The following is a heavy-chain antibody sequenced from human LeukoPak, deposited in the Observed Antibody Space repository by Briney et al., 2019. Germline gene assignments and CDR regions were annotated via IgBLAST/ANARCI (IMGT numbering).Heavy chain of an antibody. Sequence: SQTLSLTCTVSGGSISSASYYWSWIRQPAGKGLEWIGRIYTSGVTNYNPSFKSRVTISVDTSKNQFSLKLSSVTAADTAVYYCAREGAGYSSGWYLRNYWYFDLWGRGALVTVSS. CDR3: AREGAGYSSGWYLRNYWYFDL. CDR2: IYTSGVT. V-gene: IGHV4-61*02. D-gene: IGHD6-19*01. CDR1: GGSISSASYY. J-gene: IGHJ2*01.